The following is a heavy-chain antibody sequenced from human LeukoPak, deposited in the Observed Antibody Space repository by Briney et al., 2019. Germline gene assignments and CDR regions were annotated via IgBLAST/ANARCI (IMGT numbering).Heavy chain of an antibody. D-gene: IGHD3-9*01. CDR2: IWYDGSNK. J-gene: IGHJ3*02. V-gene: IGHV3-33*06. Sequence: GGSLRLSCAASGFTFSSYGMHWVRQAPGKGLEWVAVIWYDGSNKYYADSVKGRFTISRGNSKNTLYLQMNSLRAEDTAVYYCAKGVITIFSVPNVDAFDIWGQGTMVTVSS. CDR1: GFTFSSYG. CDR3: AKGVITIFSVPNVDAFDI.